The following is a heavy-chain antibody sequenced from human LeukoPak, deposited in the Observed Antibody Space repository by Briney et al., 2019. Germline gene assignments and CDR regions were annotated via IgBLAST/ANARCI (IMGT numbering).Heavy chain of an antibody. J-gene: IGHJ4*02. CDR3: ARQDYGDFDY. Sequence: GGSLRLSCAASGFTFSSYAMSWVRQAPGKGLEWVSGISASASGTYYADSVKGRFTVSRDNARNSLYLQMNSLRAEDTAVYYCARQDYGDFDYWGQGTLVTVSS. V-gene: IGHV3-23*01. D-gene: IGHD4-17*01. CDR2: ISASASGT. CDR1: GFTFSSYA.